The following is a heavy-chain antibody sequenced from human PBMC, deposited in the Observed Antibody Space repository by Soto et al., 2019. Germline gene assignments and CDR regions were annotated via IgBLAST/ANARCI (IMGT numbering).Heavy chain of an antibody. J-gene: IGHJ4*02. V-gene: IGHV3-23*01. CDR3: AKDRRAGGNSAFYFDF. D-gene: IGHD3-16*01. Sequence: GSLRHSCAASGFKFSNYAMSWVRQTPGKGLEWVSLISATGGGTYYADSVKGRFTISRDNSHNTLYLQVHSLTAEDTAVYYCAKDRRAGGNSAFYFDFWGQGAQVTVSS. CDR2: ISATGGGT. CDR1: GFKFSNYA.